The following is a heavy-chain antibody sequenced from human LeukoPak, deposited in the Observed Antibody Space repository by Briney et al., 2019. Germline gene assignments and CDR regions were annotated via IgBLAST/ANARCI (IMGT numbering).Heavy chain of an antibody. V-gene: IGHV3-66*04. J-gene: IGHJ4*02. Sequence: GGSLRLSCAASGFTVSTNYMSCVRQAPGKGLEWVSVIYSGGITYYAASVKGRFTISRDNSKNTLSLQMNSLRAEDTAVYYCARHSGGDSYGYYFDYWGQGTLVTVSS. D-gene: IGHD2-21*01. CDR1: GFTVSTNY. CDR3: ARHSGGDSYGYYFDY. CDR2: IYSGGIT.